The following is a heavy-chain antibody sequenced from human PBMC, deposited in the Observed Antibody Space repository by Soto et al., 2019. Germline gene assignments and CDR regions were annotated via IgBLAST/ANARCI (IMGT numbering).Heavy chain of an antibody. CDR1: GYSFTSYW. CDR2: IDPSDSYT. J-gene: IGHJ4*02. V-gene: IGHV5-10-1*03. D-gene: IGHD3-10*01. CDR3: ARNYMVRGVISGDFGY. Sequence: EVQLVQSGAEVKKPGESLRISCKGSGYSFTSYWISWVRQMPGKGLEWMGRIDPSDSYTNYSPSFQGHVTISADKSISTAYLQWSSLKASDTAMYYCARNYMVRGVISGDFGYWGQGTLVTVSS.